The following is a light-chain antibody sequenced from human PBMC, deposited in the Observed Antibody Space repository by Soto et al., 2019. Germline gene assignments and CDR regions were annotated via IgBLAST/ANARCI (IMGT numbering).Light chain of an antibody. J-gene: IGKJ2*01. CDR2: GAS. CDR3: HQYDHWPRGT. Sequence: EIVLTQSPATLSVSPGERATLSCRASQSIDTYLAWYQQKPGQPPRPLIYGASNRATGVPARFSGSGSGTDFTLTISSLQSEDFAVYYCHQYDHWPRGTFGRGTKVEI. CDR1: QSIDTY. V-gene: IGKV3-15*01.